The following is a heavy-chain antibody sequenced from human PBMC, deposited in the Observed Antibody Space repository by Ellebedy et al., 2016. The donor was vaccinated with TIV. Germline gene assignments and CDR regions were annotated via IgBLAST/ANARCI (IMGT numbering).Heavy chain of an antibody. Sequence: SETLSLXXTVSGGSISSYYWSWIRQPPGKRLEWIGYIYYSGSTNYSPSLKSRVTISVDTSKNQFSLKLSSVTAADTAVYYCARGVNAAADFDYWGQGTLVTVSP. D-gene: IGHD6-13*01. CDR1: GGSISSYY. J-gene: IGHJ4*02. CDR2: IYYSGST. V-gene: IGHV4-59*01. CDR3: ARGVNAAADFDY.